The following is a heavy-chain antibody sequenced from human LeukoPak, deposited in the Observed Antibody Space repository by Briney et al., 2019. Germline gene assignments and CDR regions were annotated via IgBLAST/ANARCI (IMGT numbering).Heavy chain of an antibody. D-gene: IGHD1-20*01. J-gene: IGHJ4*02. CDR1: GFTLSSYG. CDR2: LSARGDST. V-gene: IGHV3-23*01. CDR3: AKRDCSDNNCYFVN. Sequence: GGSLRLSCAASGFTLSSYGMSWVRQAPAKGLEWVSTLSARGDSTYYVDSVKGRFTISRDNSKNTLYLQMDSLRAEDTAVYFCAKRDCSDNNCYFVNWGQGTPVTVSS.